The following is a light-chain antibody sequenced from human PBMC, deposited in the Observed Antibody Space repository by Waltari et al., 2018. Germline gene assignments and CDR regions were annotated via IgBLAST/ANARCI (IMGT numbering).Light chain of an antibody. Sequence: VMTQSPATLSVSPGDSVTRPCRASQTLTSNLAWYQQKPGQPPRLLIFGASTRATGVSDRFSGSGTTTQFSLTISSLQPEDFAVYFCQQYNRWPSTFGQGTKLDIK. V-gene: IGKV3-15*01. J-gene: IGKJ2*01. CDR2: GAS. CDR1: QTLTSN. CDR3: QQYNRWPST.